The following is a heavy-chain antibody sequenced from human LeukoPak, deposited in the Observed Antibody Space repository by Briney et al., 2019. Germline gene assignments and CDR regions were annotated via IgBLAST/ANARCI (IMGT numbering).Heavy chain of an antibody. Sequence: GGSLRLSCAASGLTFSSYWMHWVRQAPGNGLDWVGRSRNRAHSYTTEYAASVKGRFTVSRADSENLLFLQMNSLKTDDTAVYYCVALIRGLGYWGQGTLVTVSS. CDR3: VALIRGLGY. CDR1: GLTFSSYW. J-gene: IGHJ4*02. CDR2: SRNRAHSYTT. V-gene: IGHV3-72*01. D-gene: IGHD3-10*01.